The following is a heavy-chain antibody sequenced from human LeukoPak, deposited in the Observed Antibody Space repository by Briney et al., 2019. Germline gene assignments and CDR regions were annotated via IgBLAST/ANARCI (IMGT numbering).Heavy chain of an antibody. CDR2: VYWNDDK. Sequence: SGPTLVNPTQTLTLTCTFSGFSLSTSGVGVGWIRQPPGKALEWLAVVYWNDDKDYSPSLKSRLTITKDTSKNQVVLTMTDMDPLDTATYFCIYKPTGTGAFAIWGQGTMVTVSS. CDR3: IYKPTGTGAFAI. J-gene: IGHJ3*02. D-gene: IGHD3/OR15-3a*01. CDR1: GFSLSTSGVG. V-gene: IGHV2-5*01.